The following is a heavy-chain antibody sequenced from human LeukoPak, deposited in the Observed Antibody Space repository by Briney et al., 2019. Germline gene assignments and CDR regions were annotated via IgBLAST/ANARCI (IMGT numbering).Heavy chain of an antibody. Sequence: SGGSLRLSCAASGFTFSLYSMNWVRQAPGKGLEWVSSISSTSTYIYYADSVKGRFTISRDNAKNSLFLQLNSLRAEDTAVYCCARGGVGDFDYWGQGTLVTVSS. V-gene: IGHV3-21*01. D-gene: IGHD2-21*01. CDR2: ISSTSTYI. CDR3: ARGGVGDFDY. CDR1: GFTFSLYS. J-gene: IGHJ4*02.